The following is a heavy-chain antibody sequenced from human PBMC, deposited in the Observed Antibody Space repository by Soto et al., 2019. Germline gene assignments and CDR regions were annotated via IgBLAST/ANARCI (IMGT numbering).Heavy chain of an antibody. J-gene: IGHJ6*02. D-gene: IGHD6-13*01. Sequence: QVQLVQSGAEVKKPGASVKVSCKASGYTFTSYAMHWVRQAPGQRLEWMGWINAGNGNTKYSQKFQGRVTITRDTSASTAYMELSSLRSEDTAVYYCAAAAAGPGRGYYYYGMDVWGQGTTVTVSS. CDR3: AAAAAGPGRGYYYYGMDV. CDR2: INAGNGNT. CDR1: GYTFTSYA. V-gene: IGHV1-3*01.